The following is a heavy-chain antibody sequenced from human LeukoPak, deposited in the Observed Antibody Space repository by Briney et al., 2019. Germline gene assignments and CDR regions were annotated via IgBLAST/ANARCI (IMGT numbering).Heavy chain of an antibody. D-gene: IGHD1-26*01. V-gene: IGHV4-59*01. J-gene: IGHJ4*02. CDR1: GDSISTFY. Sequence: SETLSLTCTVSGDSISTFYWNWIRQPPGKGLEWIGYIYYTGSTNYNPSLKSRVTISVDTSKNQFSLKLSSVTAADTAVYYCARVFGATTHYFDYWGQGTLVTVSS. CDR2: IYYTGST. CDR3: ARVFGATTHYFDY.